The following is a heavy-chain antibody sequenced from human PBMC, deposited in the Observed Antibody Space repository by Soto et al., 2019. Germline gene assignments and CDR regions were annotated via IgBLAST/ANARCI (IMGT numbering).Heavy chain of an antibody. CDR2: ISGSGGST. CDR3: AKDRRRDGYTYGY. Sequence: PGGSLRLSCAASGFTFSSYAMSWVRQAPGKGLEWVSAISGSGGSTYYADSVKGRFTISRDKSKNTLYLQMNSLRAEDTAVYYCAKDRRRDGYTYGYWGQGTLVTVSS. J-gene: IGHJ4*02. CDR1: GFTFSSYA. D-gene: IGHD5-18*01. V-gene: IGHV3-23*01.